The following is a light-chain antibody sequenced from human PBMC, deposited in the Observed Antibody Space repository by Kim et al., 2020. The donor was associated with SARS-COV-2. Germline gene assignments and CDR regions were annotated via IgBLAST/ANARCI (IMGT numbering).Light chain of an antibody. CDR3: QQYKSYPVT. J-gene: IGKJ2*01. V-gene: IGKV1-5*01. CDR2: DAS. CDR1: QTSNTY. Sequence: ASVGDRVTITCRASQTSNTYLAWYQQKPGKAPKLLISDASSLQSGVPSRFSGSGSGTEFTLTISSLQPDDFATYYCQQYKSYPVTFGQGTKLEI.